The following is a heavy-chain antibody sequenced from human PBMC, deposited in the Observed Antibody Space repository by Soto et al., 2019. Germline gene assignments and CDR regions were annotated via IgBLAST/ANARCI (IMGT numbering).Heavy chain of an antibody. V-gene: IGHV4-4*07. Sequence: PSETLSLTCTVSGDSISNFYCSWIRQPTGKGLESLGRISARGTTNYNPSLQSRVAMSLDTSKNQFSLRLTSLSAADTAVYFCARGMGRYFDLWGRGTLVTVSS. CDR2: ISARGTT. CDR3: ARGMGRYFDL. J-gene: IGHJ2*01. D-gene: IGHD2-8*01. CDR1: GDSISNFY.